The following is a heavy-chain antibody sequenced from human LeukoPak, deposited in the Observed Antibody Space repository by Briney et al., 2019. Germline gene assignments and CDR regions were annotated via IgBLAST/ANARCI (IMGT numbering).Heavy chain of an antibody. CDR1: GFTFSDYS. CDR2: ISRRSRHI. CDR3: VRDLMGSGSTTAYLHH. V-gene: IGHV3-21*01. Sequence: GGSLRLSCAASGFTFSDYSMKWFRQAPGQGLDWASSISRRSRHIYYAGSVKGRFTICRDNAKNSLYLQMNSLRAEDMAVYFCVRDLMGSGSTTAYLHHWGQGTLVTASS. J-gene: IGHJ1*01. D-gene: IGHD1-1*01.